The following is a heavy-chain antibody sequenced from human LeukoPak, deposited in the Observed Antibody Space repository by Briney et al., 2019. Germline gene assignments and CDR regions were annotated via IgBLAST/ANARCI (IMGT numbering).Heavy chain of an antibody. Sequence: PGGSLSLSCAASGITVSSNYKSWVRPPPGKWLEWVSVIYSGGSTYYADSVKGRFTISRDNSKNTLYLQMNSLRAEDTAVYYCARDDYWGQGTLVTVSS. CDR2: IYSGGST. CDR3: ARDDY. J-gene: IGHJ4*02. CDR1: GITVSSNY. V-gene: IGHV3-53*01.